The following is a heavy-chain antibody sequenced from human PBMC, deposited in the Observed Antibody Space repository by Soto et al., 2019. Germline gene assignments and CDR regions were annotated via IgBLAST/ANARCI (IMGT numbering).Heavy chain of an antibody. V-gene: IGHV4-59*08. D-gene: IGHD6-13*01. CDR2: IYYGGTT. Sequence: PSETLSLTCTFSGFSFSPNYWILFRQPPGKGLEWVGYIYYGGTTSYNPSLKSRVTISLETSKSQVSLRLASVTAADTAVYYCARHRAGHYYYYGMDVWGQGTTVTVSS. CDR1: GFSFSPNY. CDR3: ARHRAGHYYYYGMDV. J-gene: IGHJ6*02.